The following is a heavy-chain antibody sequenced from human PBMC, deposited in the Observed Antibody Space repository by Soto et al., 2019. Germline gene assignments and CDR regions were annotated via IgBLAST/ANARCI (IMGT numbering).Heavy chain of an antibody. J-gene: IGHJ4*01. D-gene: IGHD3-10*01. CDR2: ITPATGNT. CDR1: GYIFTSYN. V-gene: IGHV1-3*01. Sequence: ASVKVSCKTFGYIFTSYNMHWVRQAPGQSPEWMGFITPATGNTEYSQRFQGRVTITRDTSASTVYMDLCSLRSEDTAVYYCAREDGGGPLDYWGQGTLVTVS. CDR3: AREDGGGPLDY.